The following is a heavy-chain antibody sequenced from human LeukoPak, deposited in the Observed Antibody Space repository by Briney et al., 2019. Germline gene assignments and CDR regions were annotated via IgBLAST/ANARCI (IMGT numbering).Heavy chain of an antibody. V-gene: IGHV1-8*01. Sequence: ASVKVSCKASGYTFTSYDINWVRHATGQGREWMGWMNPNSGNTGYAQKFQGRVTMTRNTSISTAYMELSSLRSEDTAVYYWARSQTIASRLIRSRGFDPWGQGTMLTVSS. CDR1: GYTFTSYD. CDR2: MNPNSGNT. J-gene: IGHJ5*02. CDR3: ARSQTIASRLIRSRGFDP. D-gene: IGHD6-6*01.